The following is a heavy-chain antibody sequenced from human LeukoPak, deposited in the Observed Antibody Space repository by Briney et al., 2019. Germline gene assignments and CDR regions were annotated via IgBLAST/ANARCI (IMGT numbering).Heavy chain of an antibody. J-gene: IGHJ4*02. CDR2: IYHSGST. Sequence: SETLSLTCTVSGGSISSSSYYWGWIRQPPGKGLEWIGEIYHSGSTNYNPSLKSRVTISVDKSKNQFSLKLSSVTAADTAVYYCARDADSGSYSHFDYWGQGTLVTVSS. CDR1: GGSISSSSYY. CDR3: ARDADSGSYSHFDY. V-gene: IGHV4-39*07. D-gene: IGHD1-26*01.